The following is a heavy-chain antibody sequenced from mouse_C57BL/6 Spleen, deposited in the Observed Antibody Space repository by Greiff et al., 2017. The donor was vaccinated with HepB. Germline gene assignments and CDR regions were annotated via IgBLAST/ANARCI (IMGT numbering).Heavy chain of an antibody. Sequence: VQLQQSVAELVRPGASVKLSCTASGFNIKNNYMHWVKQRPEQGLEWIGRIVPANGNTKYAAKFQGKATITADTSSNTAYLQLSSLTSEDTAIYYCARDCNAMDYWGQGTSVTVSS. CDR2: IVPANGNT. CDR1: GFNIKNNY. CDR3: ARDCNAMDY. J-gene: IGHJ4*01. V-gene: IGHV14-3*01.